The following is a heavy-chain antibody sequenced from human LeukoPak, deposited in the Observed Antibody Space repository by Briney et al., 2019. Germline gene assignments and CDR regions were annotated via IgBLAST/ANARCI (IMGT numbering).Heavy chain of an antibody. V-gene: IGHV4-39*01. J-gene: IGHJ4*02. D-gene: IGHD1-26*01. Sequence: KSSETLSLTCTVAGDSISSTSYFWGWIRQPPGKGLEWIATIYYSGTTYYNPSLKSRVTISVDTSKNQFSLKLSSVSASDTAVYYCARHKYSGIYCPFDYWGQGTLVTVSS. CDR1: GDSISSTSYF. CDR3: ARHKYSGIYCPFDY. CDR2: IYYSGTT.